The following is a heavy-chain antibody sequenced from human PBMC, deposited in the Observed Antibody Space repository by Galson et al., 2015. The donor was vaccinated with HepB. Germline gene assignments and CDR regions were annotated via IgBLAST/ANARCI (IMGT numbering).Heavy chain of an antibody. CDR3: ARDPGKDEAIDY. CDR2: MWHDGKWK. Sequence: SLRLSCATSGFVFKKFGMHWVRQAPGKGLEWLAVMWHDGKWKQYSESMEGRFTISKDKSGNTMFLQLDSLRVEDTGIYYCARDPGKDEAIDYLGQGTLGTV. V-gene: IGHV3-33*01. CDR1: GFVFKKFG. J-gene: IGHJ4*02. D-gene: IGHD3-10*01.